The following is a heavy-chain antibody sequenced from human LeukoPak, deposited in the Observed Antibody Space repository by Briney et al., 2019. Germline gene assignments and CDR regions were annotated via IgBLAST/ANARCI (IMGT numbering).Heavy chain of an antibody. D-gene: IGHD6-13*01. CDR2: ISSSSSYT. CDR3: AKDWPSEWQQLPDYDAFDI. CDR1: GFTFSDYY. J-gene: IGHJ3*02. Sequence: PGGSLRLSCAASGFTFSDYYMSWIRQAPGKGLEWVSYISSSSSYTNYADSVKGRFTISRDNAKNSLYLQMNSLRAEDTAVYYCAKDWPSEWQQLPDYDAFDIWGQGTMVTVSS. V-gene: IGHV3-11*06.